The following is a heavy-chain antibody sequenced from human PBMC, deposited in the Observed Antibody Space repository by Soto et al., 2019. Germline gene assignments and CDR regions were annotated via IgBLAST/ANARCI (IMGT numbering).Heavy chain of an antibody. J-gene: IGHJ4*02. D-gene: IGHD4-17*01. Sequence: GGSLRLSCAASGCTFSSYAMSWVRQAPGKGLEWVSAISGSGGSTYYADSVKGRFTISRDNSKNTLYLQMNSLRAEDTAVYYCAKDASCDYGSCDYFDYWGQGTLVTVSS. CDR3: AKDASCDYGSCDYFDY. CDR2: ISGSGGST. V-gene: IGHV3-23*01. CDR1: GCTFSSYA.